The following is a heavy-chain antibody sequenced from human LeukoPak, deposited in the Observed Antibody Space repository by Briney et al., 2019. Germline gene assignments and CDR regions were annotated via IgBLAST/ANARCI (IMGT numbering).Heavy chain of an antibody. Sequence: GGSLRLSCAASGFTFSSYSMNWVRQAPGKGLEWVSSISSSSSYIYYADSVKGRFTISRDNAKNSLYLQMNSLRAEDTAVYYCARDLMTTVTTVDYWDQGTLVTVSS. CDR1: GFTFSSYS. J-gene: IGHJ4*02. CDR2: ISSSSSYI. CDR3: ARDLMTTVTTVDY. D-gene: IGHD4-17*01. V-gene: IGHV3-21*01.